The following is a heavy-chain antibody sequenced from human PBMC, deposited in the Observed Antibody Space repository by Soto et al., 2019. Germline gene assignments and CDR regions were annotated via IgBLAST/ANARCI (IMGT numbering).Heavy chain of an antibody. V-gene: IGHV3-33*01. CDR3: ARDGAGYSSGWYQRGGFDY. J-gene: IGHJ4*02. CDR2: IWYDGSNK. D-gene: IGHD6-19*01. Sequence: QVQLVESGGGVVQPGRSLRLSCAASGFTFSSYGMHWVRQAPGKGLEGVAVIWYDGSNKYYADSVKGRFTTSRDNSKKTMNLQMNSLRAEDTAGYYCARDGAGYSSGWYQRGGFDYWGQGTLVTVSS. CDR1: GFTFSSYG.